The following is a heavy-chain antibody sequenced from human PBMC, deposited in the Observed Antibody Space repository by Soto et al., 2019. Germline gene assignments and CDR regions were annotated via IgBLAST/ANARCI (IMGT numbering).Heavy chain of an antibody. CDR3: ARESLDSDDIVLMVYAIRPHDAFDI. D-gene: IGHD2-8*01. V-gene: IGHV1-2*04. CDR1: GYTFTGYY. Sequence: ASVKVSCKASGYTFTGYYMHWVRQAPGQGLEWMGWINPNSGGTNYAQKFQGWVTMTRDTSISTAYMELSRLRSDDTAVYYCARESLDSDDIVLMVYAIRPHDAFDIWGQGTTVTVSS. J-gene: IGHJ3*02. CDR2: INPNSGGT.